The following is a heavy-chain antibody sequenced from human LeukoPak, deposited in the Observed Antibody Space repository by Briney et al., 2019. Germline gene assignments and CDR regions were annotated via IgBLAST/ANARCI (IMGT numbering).Heavy chain of an antibody. CDR1: GFIFSSYA. Sequence: PGGSLRLSCAASGFIFSSYAMHWVRRAPGKGLEWVALISYDGSNKYYADSVKGRFTISRDNSKNTLYLQMNSLRAEDTAVYYCAKDQKRGYSYGYVFYHYYMDVWGKGTTVTISS. CDR3: AKDQKRGYSYGYVFYHYYMDV. V-gene: IGHV3-30*04. D-gene: IGHD5-18*01. J-gene: IGHJ6*03. CDR2: ISYDGSNK.